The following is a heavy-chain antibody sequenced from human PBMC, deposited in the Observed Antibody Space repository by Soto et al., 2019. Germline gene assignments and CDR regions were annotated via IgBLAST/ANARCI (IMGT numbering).Heavy chain of an antibody. J-gene: IGHJ6*02. V-gene: IGHV2-70*01. CDR1: GFSLSTSGMC. CDR3: ARIPQPIGYYYGMDV. Sequence: SGPTLVNPTQTLTLTCTFSGFSLSTSGMCVSWIRQPPGKALEWLALIDWDDDKYYSTSLKTRLTISKDTSKNQVVLTMTNMDPVDTATYYCARIPQPIGYYYGMDVWGQGTTVTVSS. CDR2: IDWDDDK.